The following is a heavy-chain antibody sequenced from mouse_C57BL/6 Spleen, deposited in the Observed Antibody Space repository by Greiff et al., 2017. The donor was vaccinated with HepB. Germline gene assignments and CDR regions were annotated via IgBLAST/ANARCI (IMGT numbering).Heavy chain of an antibody. D-gene: IGHD4-1*01. CDR1: GYTFTSYD. J-gene: IGHJ3*01. CDR3: ARSGNWDGFAY. V-gene: IGHV1-85*01. Sequence: QVQLQHSGPELVKPGASVKLSCKASGYTFTSYDINWVKQRPGQGLEWIGWIYPRDGSTKYNEKFKGKATLTVDTSSSTAYMELHSLTSEDSAVYFCARSGNWDGFAYWGQGTLVTVSA. CDR2: IYPRDGST.